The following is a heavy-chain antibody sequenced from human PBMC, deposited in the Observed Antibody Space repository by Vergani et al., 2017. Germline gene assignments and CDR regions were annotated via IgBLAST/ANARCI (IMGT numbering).Heavy chain of an antibody. CDR2: INPIDSKI. J-gene: IGHJ4*02. D-gene: IGHD2-21*01. CDR1: ESSFISNE. CDR3: TRHVPCGDGACLHFDH. V-gene: IGHV5-51*01. Sequence: EVMLVQSGAEVKKPGESLKISCKYSESSFISNEIAWVRQMSGKGLKWKGNINPIDSKIAYSPSFQGQAIMSLDKSITTAYLQWRSLKATATAIYYCTRHVPCGDGACLHFDHWGKGTQVTVSS.